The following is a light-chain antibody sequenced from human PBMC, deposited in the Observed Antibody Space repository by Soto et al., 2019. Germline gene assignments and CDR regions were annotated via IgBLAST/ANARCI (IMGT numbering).Light chain of an antibody. J-gene: IGKJ3*01. CDR3: QQYNDWPST. Sequence: IEMTQTPATLSLSPCEXXXXXXXASQSFSGNLAWHQHRPGQAPRVLIYGASTRAIGIPARFSGSGSGTEFTLTISSLQSEDFVIYYCQQYNDWPSTFGPGTKVDIK. V-gene: IGKV3-15*01. CDR1: QSFSGN. CDR2: GAS.